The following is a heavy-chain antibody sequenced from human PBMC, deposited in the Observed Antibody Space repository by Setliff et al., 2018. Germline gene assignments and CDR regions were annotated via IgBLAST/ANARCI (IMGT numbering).Heavy chain of an antibody. D-gene: IGHD6-13*01. V-gene: IGHV3-15*01. CDR1: GFTFSNAW. J-gene: IGHJ4*02. CDR3: TTLYSSSWDPTDGFDY. Sequence: GESLKISCAASGFTFSNAWMSWVRQAPGKGLEWVGRIKSKTDGGTTDYAAPVKGRFTISRDDSKNTLYLQMDSLKTEDTAVYYCTTLYSSSWDPTDGFDYWGQGTLVTVSS. CDR2: IKSKTDGGTT.